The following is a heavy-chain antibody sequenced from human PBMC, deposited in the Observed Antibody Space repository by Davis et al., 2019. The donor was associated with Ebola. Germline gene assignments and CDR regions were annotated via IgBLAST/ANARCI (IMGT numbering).Heavy chain of an antibody. V-gene: IGHV4-61*01. Sequence: MPGGSLRLSCTVSGGSVSSGSYYWSWIRQPPGKGLEWIGYIYYSGSTYYNPSLKSRVAISVGTSKNQFSLKLSSVTAADTAVYYCARVLIAAAGGYYFDYWGQGTLVTVS. CDR1: GGSVSSGSYY. CDR2: IYYSGST. D-gene: IGHD6-13*01. J-gene: IGHJ4*02. CDR3: ARVLIAAAGGYYFDY.